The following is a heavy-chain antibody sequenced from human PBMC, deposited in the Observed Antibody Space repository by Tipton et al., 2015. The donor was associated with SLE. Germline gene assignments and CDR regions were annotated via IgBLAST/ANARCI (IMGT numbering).Heavy chain of an antibody. CDR1: GGSISSGDYY. V-gene: IGHV4-30-4*01. D-gene: IGHD5-24*01. CDR2: IYYSGGT. Sequence: TLSLTFTVSGGSISSGDYYWSWIRQPPGKGLEWIGYIYYSGGTYYNPSLNSRVTISADTSKNQCSLKLSTVTAADTAVYYCASTGVNYRRRAFDIWGQGTMVTVSS. J-gene: IGHJ3*02. CDR3: ASTGVNYRRRAFDI.